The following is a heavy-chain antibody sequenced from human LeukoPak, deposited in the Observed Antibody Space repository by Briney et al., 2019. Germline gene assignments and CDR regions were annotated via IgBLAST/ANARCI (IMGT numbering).Heavy chain of an antibody. Sequence: ASVKVSCKASGYTFTGYYMHWVRQAPGQGLEWMGRINPHSGVTKYAQKFQGRVTMTRDTSISTAYMELSRLRSDDTAVYYCASALPLGSSGWYDDGEYLDYWGQGTLVTVSS. V-gene: IGHV1-2*06. CDR1: GYTFTGYY. J-gene: IGHJ4*02. CDR2: INPHSGVT. D-gene: IGHD6-19*01. CDR3: ASALPLGSSGWYDDGEYLDY.